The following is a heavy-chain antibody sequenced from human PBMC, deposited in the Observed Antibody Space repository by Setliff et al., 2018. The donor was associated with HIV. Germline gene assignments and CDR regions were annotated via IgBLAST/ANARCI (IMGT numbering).Heavy chain of an antibody. V-gene: IGHV4-34*01. CDR3: ARAAAGNTGPFDL. D-gene: IGHD4-17*01. CDR1: GGSFSGYC. Sequence: SETLSLTCAVYGGSFSGYCWSWIRQPPGKGLEWIGEIQHSGRINYNPSLRSRVTTSVDTFKNQFSLKLTSVTASDTAVYYCARAAAGNTGPFDLWGQGSPVTVSS. CDR2: IQHSGRI. J-gene: IGHJ4*02.